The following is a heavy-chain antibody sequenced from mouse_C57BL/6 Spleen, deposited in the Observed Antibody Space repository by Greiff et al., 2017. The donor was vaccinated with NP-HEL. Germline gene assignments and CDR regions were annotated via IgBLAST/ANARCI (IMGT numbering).Heavy chain of an antibody. Sequence: VQLQQSGPELVKPGASVKISCKASGYSFTDYNMNWVKQSTGKSLEWIGVINPNYGTTSYNEKFKGKATLTVDQSSSTAYMQLNSLTSEDSAVYDWAKERDSSGLYYALGYWGQGTSVTVSS. D-gene: IGHD3-2*02. CDR3: AKERDSSGLYYALGY. V-gene: IGHV1-39*01. J-gene: IGHJ4*01. CDR2: INPNYGTT. CDR1: GYSFTDYN.